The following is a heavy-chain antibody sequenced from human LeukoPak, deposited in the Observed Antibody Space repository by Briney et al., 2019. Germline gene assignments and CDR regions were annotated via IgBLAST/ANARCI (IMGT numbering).Heavy chain of an antibody. D-gene: IGHD6-19*01. CDR3: ASSISSGWYLDY. CDR1: GFTFSSYA. J-gene: IGHJ4*02. Sequence: GESLRLSCAASGFTFSSYAMHWVRQAPGKGLEWVAVISYDGSNKYYADSVKGRFTISRDNSKNTLYLQMNSLRAEDTAVYYCASSISSGWYLDYWGQGTLVTVS. CDR2: ISYDGSNK. V-gene: IGHV3-30-3*01.